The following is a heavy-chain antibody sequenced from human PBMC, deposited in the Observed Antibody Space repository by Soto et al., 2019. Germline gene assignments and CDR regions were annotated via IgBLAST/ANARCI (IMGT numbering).Heavy chain of an antibody. CDR2: IIPIFGTA. V-gene: IGHV1-69*13. J-gene: IGHJ6*02. CDR1: GGTFTNYA. CDR3: XXXXXXXXXXXXXXXXXXX. Sequence: VQLVQSGAEVKKPGSSVKVSCKASGGTFTNYAFSWVRQAPGQGLEWLGGIIPIFGTADYAQKFQGRVTITADESTSTAHMELSSLXXXXXXXXXXXXXXXXXXXXXXXXXXXXXWGQGTTVTVSS.